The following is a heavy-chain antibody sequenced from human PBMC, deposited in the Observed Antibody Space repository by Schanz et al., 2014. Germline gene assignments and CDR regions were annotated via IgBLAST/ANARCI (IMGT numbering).Heavy chain of an antibody. V-gene: IGHV3-7*01. CDR1: GFTFSTYW. CDR3: ARSKGGYYPFDY. Sequence: EVQLVESGGGLVQPGGSLRLSCAASGFTFSTYWMSWVRQAPGKGLEWVANIKQDESARSYADSVKGRFTISRDNAKNSLLLQMNSLRAEDAAVYYCARSKGGYYPFDYWGQGTLVTVSS. J-gene: IGHJ4*02. CDR2: IKQDESAR. D-gene: IGHD3-3*01.